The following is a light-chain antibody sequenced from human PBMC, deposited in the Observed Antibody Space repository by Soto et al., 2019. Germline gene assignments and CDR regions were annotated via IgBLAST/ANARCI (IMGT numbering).Light chain of an antibody. J-gene: IGKJ1*01. V-gene: IGKV1-16*01. CDR1: QDISNY. CDR2: DAS. Sequence: DIQMTQSPSSLSASVGDRVTITCQASQDISNYLNWYQQKPGKAPSLLIYDASSLQSGVPSRFSGSGSGTEFTLTISSLQPDDFGTYYCQQYDSYPWTFGQGTNVEVK. CDR3: QQYDSYPWT.